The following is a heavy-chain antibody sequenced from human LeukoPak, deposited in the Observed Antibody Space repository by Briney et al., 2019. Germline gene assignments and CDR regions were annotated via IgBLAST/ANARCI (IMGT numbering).Heavy chain of an antibody. D-gene: IGHD3-10*01. J-gene: IGHJ4*02. CDR3: ARATIINYFDY. CDR1: GFTFSSYW. Sequence: GGSLRLSCAASGFTFSSYWMSWVRQAPGKGLEWVANIKQEGSEKYYVDSVKGRFTISRDNAKNSLYLQMNSLRAEDTAVYYCARATIINYFDYWGQGTLVTVSS. V-gene: IGHV3-7*01. CDR2: IKQEGSEK.